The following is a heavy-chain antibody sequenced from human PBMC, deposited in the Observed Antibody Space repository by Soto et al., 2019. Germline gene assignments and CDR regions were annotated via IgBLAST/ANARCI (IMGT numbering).Heavy chain of an antibody. Sequence: GGSLRLSCAASGFTFSNAWMNWVRQAPGKGLEWVGRIKSKTDGGTTDYAAPVKGRFTISRDDSKNTLYLQMNSLKTEDTAVYYCTTSTGYYYYYGMDVWGQGTTVTVSS. D-gene: IGHD2-2*01. CDR1: GFTFSNAW. V-gene: IGHV3-15*07. J-gene: IGHJ6*02. CDR2: IKSKTDGGTT. CDR3: TTSTGYYYYYGMDV.